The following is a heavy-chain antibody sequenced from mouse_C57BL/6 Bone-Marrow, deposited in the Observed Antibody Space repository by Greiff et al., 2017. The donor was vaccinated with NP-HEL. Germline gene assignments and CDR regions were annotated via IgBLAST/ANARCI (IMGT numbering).Heavy chain of an antibody. CDR2: ISSGGGYT. Sequence: EVQLVESGGDLVKPGGSLKLSCAASGFTFSSYGMSWVRQTPDKRLEWVATISSGGGYTSYPDSVKGRFTISRDNAKNTLYLQMSSLKSEDTAMYYCARQELSYAMDYWGQGTSVTVSS. J-gene: IGHJ4*01. CDR3: ARQELSYAMDY. CDR1: GFTFSSYG. V-gene: IGHV5-6*01.